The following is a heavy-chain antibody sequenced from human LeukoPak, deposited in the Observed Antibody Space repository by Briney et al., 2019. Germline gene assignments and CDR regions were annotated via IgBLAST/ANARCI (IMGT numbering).Heavy chain of an antibody. CDR1: GFTFSTYA. V-gene: IGHV3-23*01. Sequence: GGSLRLSCVASGFTFSTYAMSWVRQAPGKGLQWVSGISDSGGTTYYADSVKGRFTISRDNPKNTLYLQMNSLRAEDTAVYYCAKELSVRNQFDYWGQGTLVTVSS. J-gene: IGHJ4*02. CDR3: AKELSVRNQFDY. D-gene: IGHD1-14*01. CDR2: ISDSGGTT.